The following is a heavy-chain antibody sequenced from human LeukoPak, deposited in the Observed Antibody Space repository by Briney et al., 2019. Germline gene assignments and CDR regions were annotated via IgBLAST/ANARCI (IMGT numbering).Heavy chain of an antibody. V-gene: IGHV1-69*04. D-gene: IGHD2-21*02. J-gene: IGHJ3*02. CDR2: IIPILGIA. CDR1: LGTFSRYA. Sequence: ASMKVSCKASLGTFSRYAISWVGQARGQGGEGMGRIIPILGIANYAQKFQGRVTITAHNTTSTPYMELSSLRSEDPAVYCCARSYIVVVTEEYAFDIWGQGTMVTVSS. CDR3: ARSYIVVVTEEYAFDI.